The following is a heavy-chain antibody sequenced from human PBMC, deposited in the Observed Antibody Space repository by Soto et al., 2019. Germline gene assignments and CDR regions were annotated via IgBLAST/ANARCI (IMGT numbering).Heavy chain of an antibody. CDR2: IYPGDSDT. CDR1: GYSFVSYW. CDR3: AKTEGYEVEY. D-gene: IGHD5-18*01. V-gene: IGHV5-51*01. Sequence: GESLKISCKGSGYSFVSYWIAWVRQMPGKGLDWMGSIYPGDSDTTYSPSIQGQVTISADKSSTTVYLQWNTLKASDTAVYYCAKTEGYEVEYWGQGTQVTVSS. J-gene: IGHJ4*02.